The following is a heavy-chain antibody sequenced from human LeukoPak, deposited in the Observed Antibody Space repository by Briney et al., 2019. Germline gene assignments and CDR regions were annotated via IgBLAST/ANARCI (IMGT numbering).Heavy chain of an antibody. V-gene: IGHV3-9*01. Sequence: GGSLRLSCAASGFTFDDYAMHWVRQAPGKGLEWVSGITWNTGSIGYVDSVKGRFTISRDNAKNSLYLQMNSLRAEDTALYYCAKDSAAGSSYYYYSYMDVWGKGTTVTVSS. D-gene: IGHD6-13*01. J-gene: IGHJ6*03. CDR3: AKDSAAGSSYYYYSYMDV. CDR1: GFTFDDYA. CDR2: ITWNTGSI.